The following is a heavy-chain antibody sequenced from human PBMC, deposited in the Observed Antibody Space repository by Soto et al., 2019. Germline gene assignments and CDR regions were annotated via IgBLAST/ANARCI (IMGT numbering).Heavy chain of an antibody. D-gene: IGHD3-3*01. CDR1: GGTFSSYT. J-gene: IGHJ4*02. CDR3: AREFSIPIFGVVISDDY. Sequence: QVQLVQSGAEVKKPGSSVKVSCKASGGTFSSYTISWVRQAPGQGLEWMGRIIPILGIANYAQNVQGRVTITADKSTSTSYVELSSLRSEDTAVYYCAREFSIPIFGVVISDDYFSQGTLVTVSS. V-gene: IGHV1-69*08. CDR2: IIPILGIA.